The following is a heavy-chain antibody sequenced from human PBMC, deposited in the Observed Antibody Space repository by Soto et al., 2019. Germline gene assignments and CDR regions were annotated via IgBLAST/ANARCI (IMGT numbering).Heavy chain of an antibody. CDR3: AHSGYSYGYDC. CDR1: GFSLSTSGVG. CDR2: IYWDDDK. J-gene: IGHJ4*02. D-gene: IGHD5-18*01. Sequence: QITLKESGPTLVKPTQTLTLTCTFSGFSLSTSGVGVGWIRQPPGKALEWLALIYWDDDKRYSPSLKSRLTITKDTSKNQGVLTKTNMDPVDTATYYCAHSGYSYGYDCWGQGTLVTVSS. V-gene: IGHV2-5*02.